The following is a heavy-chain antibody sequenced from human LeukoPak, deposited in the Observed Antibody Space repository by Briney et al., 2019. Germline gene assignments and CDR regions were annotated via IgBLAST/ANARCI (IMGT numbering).Heavy chain of an antibody. J-gene: IGHJ4*02. CDR2: ISGSGDNT. D-gene: IGHD3-22*01. CDR1: GFTFSSYA. CDR3: AKGSYYDSSGSFYFDY. Sequence: GGSLRLSCAASGFTFSSYAMSWVRQAPGKGLDWVSGISGSGDNTYYADSVKGRFTISRDNSKNTLYVQVNSLGTEDTAAYYCAKGSYYDSSGSFYFDYWGQGTLVTVSS. V-gene: IGHV3-23*01.